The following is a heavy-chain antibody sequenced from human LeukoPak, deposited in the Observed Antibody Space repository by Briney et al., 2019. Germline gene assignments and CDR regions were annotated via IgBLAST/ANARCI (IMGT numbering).Heavy chain of an antibody. D-gene: IGHD2-15*01. Sequence: GGSLRLSCAASGFTFSSYWMSWVRQAPGKGLEWVSNIKPDGSEKYYVDSVKGRFTISRDNAKNSLYLQMNSLRPEDTAVYYCATGGRIGWFDAGGQGTLVTVSS. J-gene: IGHJ5*02. CDR3: ATGGRIGWFDA. CDR1: GFTFSSYW. CDR2: IKPDGSEK. V-gene: IGHV3-7*04.